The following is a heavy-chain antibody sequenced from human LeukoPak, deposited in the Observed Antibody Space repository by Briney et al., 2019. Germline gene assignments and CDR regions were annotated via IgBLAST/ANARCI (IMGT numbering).Heavy chain of an antibody. D-gene: IGHD3-3*01. CDR3: ATGSDYYYAS. Sequence: GRSLRLSCVASGFTFTRNCMHWVRQAPGKGLERVAAIPHDGSNALYADSVKGRFTISRDDSKNTQYLQMNSLRIEDSAMYYCATGSDYYYASWGRGTLVTVSS. CDR1: GFTFTRNC. V-gene: IGHV3-30*03. CDR2: IPHDGSNA. J-gene: IGHJ5*02.